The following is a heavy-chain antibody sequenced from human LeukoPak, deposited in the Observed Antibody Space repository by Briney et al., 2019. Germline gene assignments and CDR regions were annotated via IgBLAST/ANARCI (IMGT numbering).Heavy chain of an antibody. CDR3: ARGGITIFGVVIKGGYYYMDV. J-gene: IGHJ6*03. CDR2: IIPILGIA. Sequence: SVKVSCKASGGTFSSYAISWVRQAPGQGLEWMGRIIPILGIANYAQKFQGRVTITADKSTSTAYMELSSLRSEDTAVYYCARGGITIFGVVIKGGYYYMDVWGKGTTVTVSS. V-gene: IGHV1-69*04. CDR1: GGTFSSYA. D-gene: IGHD3-3*01.